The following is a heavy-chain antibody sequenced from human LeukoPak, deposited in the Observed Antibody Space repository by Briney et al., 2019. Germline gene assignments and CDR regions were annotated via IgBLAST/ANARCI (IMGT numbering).Heavy chain of an antibody. J-gene: IGHJ4*02. D-gene: IGHD6-13*01. CDR3: ARDRIAAAGGFDY. CDR2: IIPILGIA. CDR1: GGTFSSYA. V-gene: IGHV1-69*04. Sequence: SVKVSCKASGGTFSSYAISWVRQAPGQGLEWMGRIIPILGIANYAQKFQGRVTITADKSTSTAYMELSSLRSEDTAVYYCARDRIAAAGGFDYWGQGTLVTVSS.